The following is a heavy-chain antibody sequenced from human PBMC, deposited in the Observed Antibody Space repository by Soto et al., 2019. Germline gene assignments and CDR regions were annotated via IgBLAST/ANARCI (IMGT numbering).Heavy chain of an antibody. CDR2: FYPGDSDT. J-gene: IGHJ4*02. CDR3: ARQGNGAEGFDY. CDR1: GYYFPSYW. D-gene: IGHD4-17*01. V-gene: IGHV5-51*01. Sequence: PGGSLKISCSGSGYYFPSYWIGWVRQMPWKGLEWMGIFYPGDSDTRYSPSFQGQVTISADRSISTAYLQWSSLKPSDTAMYYCARQGNGAEGFDYWGQGTLVTVSS.